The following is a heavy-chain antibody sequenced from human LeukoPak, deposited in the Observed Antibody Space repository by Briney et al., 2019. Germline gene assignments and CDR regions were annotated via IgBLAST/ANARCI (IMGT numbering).Heavy chain of an antibody. CDR2: IYYSGST. V-gene: IGHV4-59*01. D-gene: IGHD5-18*01. CDR1: GGSISSYY. CDR3: ARVDTATVTGY. Sequence: SETLSLTCTVSGGSISSYYWSWIRQPPGKGLEWIGYIYYSGSTNYNPSLKSRVTISVDTSKNQFSLKLSSVTAADTAVYYCARVDTATVTGYWGQGTLVTVSS. J-gene: IGHJ4*02.